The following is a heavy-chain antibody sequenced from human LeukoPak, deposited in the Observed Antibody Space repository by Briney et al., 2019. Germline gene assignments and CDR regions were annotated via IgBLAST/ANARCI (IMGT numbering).Heavy chain of an antibody. CDR2: IYSGDST. CDR3: ARDKPGNYGYFYYAMDV. D-gene: IGHD1-7*01. V-gene: IGHV3-66*01. Sequence: GGSLRLSCAASGFSFSSYAMAWVRQAPGKGLEWVSVIYSGDSTYYADSVKGRFTISRDNSKNTLYLQMNSLRAEDTAVYYCARDKPGNYGYFYYAMDVWGQGTTVTVSS. CDR1: GFSFSSYA. J-gene: IGHJ6*02.